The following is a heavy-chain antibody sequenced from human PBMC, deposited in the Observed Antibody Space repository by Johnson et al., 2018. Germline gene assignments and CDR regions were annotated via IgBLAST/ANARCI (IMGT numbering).Heavy chain of an antibody. J-gene: IGHJ3*02. CDR1: GFTFSNFG. CDR2: ISYDGRNK. CDR3: AKDRSVKDNSGWSDALDI. V-gene: IGHV3-30*18. Sequence: QVQLVQSGGGVVQPGRSLRLSCGASGFTFSNFGIHWVRQAPGKGLEWVAHISYDGRNKNYADSVKGRFAISRDNSKNTLYVQMDRLRTEDTAVYSCAKDRSVKDNSGWSDALDIWGRGTMVTVSS. D-gene: IGHD3-10*01.